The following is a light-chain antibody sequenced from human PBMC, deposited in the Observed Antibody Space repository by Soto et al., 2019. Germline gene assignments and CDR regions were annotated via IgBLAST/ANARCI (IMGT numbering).Light chain of an antibody. V-gene: IGLV1-44*01. CDR2: SNN. J-gene: IGLJ2*01. CDR3: AAWDDSLNGPGVV. CDR1: SSNIGSNT. Sequence: QSVLTQPPSASGTPGQRVTISCSGSSSNIGSNTVNWYQLLPGTAPKLLIYSNNQRPSGVPDRFSGSKSGTSASLAISGLQSEDEADYYCAAWDDSLNGPGVVFGGGTKLTVL.